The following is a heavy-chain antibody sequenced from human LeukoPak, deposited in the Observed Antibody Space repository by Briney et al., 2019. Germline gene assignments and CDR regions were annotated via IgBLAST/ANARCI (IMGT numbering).Heavy chain of an antibody. D-gene: IGHD2-2*01. CDR2: ISSTSNTI. V-gene: IGHV3-11*04. J-gene: IGHJ4*02. CDR1: GLTFSDDY. Sequence: GGSLRLSCAASGLTFSDDYMSWIRQAPGKGLEWVSWISSTSNTIYYADSVKGRFTISRDNAKNSLDLQMNSLRDEDTAVYYCARPSRSTGPAYWGQGTLVTVSS. CDR3: ARPSRSTGPAY.